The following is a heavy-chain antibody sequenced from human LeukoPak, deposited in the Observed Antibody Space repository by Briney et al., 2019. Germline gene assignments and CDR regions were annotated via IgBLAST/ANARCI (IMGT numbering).Heavy chain of an antibody. CDR3: ARDWITYSSRWYVSAFDY. CDR2: IKQDESEK. J-gene: IGHJ4*02. D-gene: IGHD6-13*01. Sequence: GGSLRLSCAASGFTFSNCWMSWVRQAPGKGLEWVANIKQDESEKYYVDSVKGRFTISRDNAKNSLYLQMNSLRAEDTAIYYCARDWITYSSRWYVSAFDYWGQGTLVTVSS. V-gene: IGHV3-7*01. CDR1: GFTFSNCW.